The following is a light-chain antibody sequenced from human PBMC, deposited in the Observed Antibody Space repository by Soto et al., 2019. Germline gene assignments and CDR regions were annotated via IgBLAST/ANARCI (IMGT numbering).Light chain of an antibody. Sequence: QSALTQPASVSGSRGQSITISWTGTSSDVGGYNYVSWYQQHPGKAPKLMIYEVSHRPSGVSNRFSGSKSGNTASLTIAGLQAEDEADYYCSSYTSNSTLDVFGTGTKVTVL. J-gene: IGLJ1*01. CDR1: SSDVGGYNY. V-gene: IGLV2-14*01. CDR3: SSYTSNSTLDV. CDR2: EVS.